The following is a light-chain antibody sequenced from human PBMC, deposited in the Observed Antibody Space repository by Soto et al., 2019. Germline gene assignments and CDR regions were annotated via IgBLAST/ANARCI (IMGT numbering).Light chain of an antibody. Sequence: SYELTQPLSVSVALGQTARITCGGNNIGSKNVHWYQQKPRQAPVLVIYRDSNRPSGIPERFSGSNSGNTATLTISRAQAGDEADYYCQVWDSSNYVFGTGTKLTVL. CDR1: NIGSKN. CDR3: QVWDSSNYV. V-gene: IGLV3-9*01. J-gene: IGLJ1*01. CDR2: RDS.